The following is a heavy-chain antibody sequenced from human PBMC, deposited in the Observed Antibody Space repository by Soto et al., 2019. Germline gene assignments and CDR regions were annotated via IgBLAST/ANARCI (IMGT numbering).Heavy chain of an antibody. D-gene: IGHD3-10*01. CDR2: IIPILGIA. Sequence: QVQLVQSGAEVKKPGSPVKVSCKASGGTFSSYTISWVRQAPGQGLEWMGRIIPILGIANYAQKFQGRVTITADKSTSTAYMELSRLRSEDTAVYYCVFIRELDYWGQGTLVTVSS. J-gene: IGHJ4*02. CDR1: GGTFSSYT. CDR3: VFIRELDY. V-gene: IGHV1-69*02.